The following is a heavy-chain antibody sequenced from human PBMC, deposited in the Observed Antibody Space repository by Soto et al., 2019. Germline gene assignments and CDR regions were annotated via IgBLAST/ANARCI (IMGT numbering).Heavy chain of an antibody. CDR3: ARTMTMIVVKGAFDI. D-gene: IGHD3-22*01. CDR2: IIPIFGTA. V-gene: IGHV1-69*13. CDR1: GGTFSSYA. J-gene: IGHJ3*02. Sequence: GASVKVSCKASGGTFSSYAISWVRQAPGQGLEWMGGIIPIFGTANYAQKFQGRVTITADESTSTAYMELSSLRSEDTAVYYCARTMTMIVVKGAFDIWGQGTMVTVSS.